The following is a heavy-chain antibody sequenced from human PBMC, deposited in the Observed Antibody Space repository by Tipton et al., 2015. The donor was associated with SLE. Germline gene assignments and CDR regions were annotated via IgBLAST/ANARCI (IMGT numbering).Heavy chain of an antibody. CDR3: ARLPVYDILTGLNWFDP. Sequence: TLSLTCAVSGYSISSGYYWGWIRQPPGKGLEWIGSIYHSGSTYYNPSLKSRVTISVDTSKNQFSLKLSPVTAAGTAVYYCARLPVYDILTGLNWFDPWGQGTLVTVSS. CDR1: GYSISSGYY. CDR2: IYHSGST. D-gene: IGHD3-9*01. J-gene: IGHJ5*02. V-gene: IGHV4-38-2*01.